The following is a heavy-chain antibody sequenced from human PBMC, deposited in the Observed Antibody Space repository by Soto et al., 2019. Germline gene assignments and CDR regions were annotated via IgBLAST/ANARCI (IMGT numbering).Heavy chain of an antibody. J-gene: IGHJ4*02. CDR2: IKQDGSEK. CDR1: GFTFSSHW. CDR3: ATSIAAAGKD. D-gene: IGHD6-13*01. V-gene: IGHV3-7*03. Sequence: GGSLRLSCAASGFTFSSHWMSWVRQTPGKGLEWVANIKQDGSEKYYVDSVKGRFTISRDNAKKSLYLQMNNVRAEDTAVYYCATSIAAAGKDWGQGTLVTVSS.